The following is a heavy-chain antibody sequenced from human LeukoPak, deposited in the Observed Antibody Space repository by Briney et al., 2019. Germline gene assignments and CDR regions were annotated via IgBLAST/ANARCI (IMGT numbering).Heavy chain of an antibody. CDR3: ARVGYYDSSGYYDY. Sequence: GGSLRLSCAASGFTFSSYEMNWVRQAPGKGLEWVSYISSSGSTIYYADSVKGRFTISRDNAKNSLYLQMNSLRAEDTAVYYCARVGYYDSSGYYDYWGQGTVVTVSS. CDR2: ISSSGSTI. J-gene: IGHJ4*02. CDR1: GFTFSSYE. V-gene: IGHV3-48*03. D-gene: IGHD3-22*01.